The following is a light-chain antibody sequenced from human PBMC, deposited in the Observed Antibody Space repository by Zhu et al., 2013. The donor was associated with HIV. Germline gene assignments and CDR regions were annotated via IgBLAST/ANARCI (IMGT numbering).Light chain of an antibody. V-gene: IGKV1-6*01. Sequence: AIQMTQSPPSLSASVGDRVTITCRASQGIRNDLGWYQQKPGKAPKLLIYATSSLQSGVPSRFSGSGSGTDFTLTISSLQPEDFATYYCLQDYYYPLYSFGQGTKLEIK. J-gene: IGKJ2*03. CDR2: ATS. CDR3: LQDYYYPLYS. CDR1: QGIRND.